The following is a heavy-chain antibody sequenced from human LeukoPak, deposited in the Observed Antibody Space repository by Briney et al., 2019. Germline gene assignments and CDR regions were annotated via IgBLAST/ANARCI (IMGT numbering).Heavy chain of an antibody. V-gene: IGHV3-30*04. CDR3: ARVETPGWYSPEYYFDY. CDR1: GFTFSSYA. CDR2: ISYDGSNK. J-gene: IGHJ4*02. Sequence: PGGSLRLSCAASGFTFSSYAMHWVRQAPGKGLEWVAVISYDGSNKYYADSVKGRFTISRDNSKNTLYLQMNSLRAEDTAVYYCARVETPGWYSPEYYFDYWGQGTLVTVSS. D-gene: IGHD4-23*01.